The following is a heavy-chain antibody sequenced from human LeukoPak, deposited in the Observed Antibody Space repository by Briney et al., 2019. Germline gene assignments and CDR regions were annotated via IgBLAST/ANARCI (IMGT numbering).Heavy chain of an antibody. V-gene: IGHV3-48*03. CDR1: GFTFSSYE. Sequence: GGSLRLSCAASGFTFSSYEMNWVRQAPGKGLEWVSYISSSGSTIYYADSVKGRFTISRDNAKNSLYLQMNSLRAEDKAVYYCARDLSGYSGYDSDGAWGQGTLVTVSS. D-gene: IGHD5-12*01. CDR3: ARDLSGYSGYDSDGA. J-gene: IGHJ5*02. CDR2: ISSSGSTI.